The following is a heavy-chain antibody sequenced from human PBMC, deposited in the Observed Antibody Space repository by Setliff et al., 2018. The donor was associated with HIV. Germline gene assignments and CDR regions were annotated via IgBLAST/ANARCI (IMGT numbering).Heavy chain of an antibody. Sequence: RASVKVSCKASGGTFTNSAIGWVRQAPGQGLEWMGAIVPILGIANSAQKFQGRVTITTDESTNTAYMELSILRSEDTAVYYCARIPTGGAFDIWGQGTVVTVSS. V-gene: IGHV1-69*10. CDR1: GGTFTNSA. CDR2: IVPILGIA. CDR3: ARIPTGGAFDI. J-gene: IGHJ3*02. D-gene: IGHD7-27*01.